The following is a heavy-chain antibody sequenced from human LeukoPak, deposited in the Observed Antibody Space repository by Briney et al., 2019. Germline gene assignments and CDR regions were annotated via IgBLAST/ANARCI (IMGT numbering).Heavy chain of an antibody. Sequence: GGSLRLSCAASGFTFTNYGMSWVRQAPGKGLEWVSAISGSGGSTYYADSVKGRFTISRDNSKNTLYLQMNSLRAEDTAVYYCAKDLGVRGVPRGSDYWGQGTLVTVSS. D-gene: IGHD3-10*01. J-gene: IGHJ4*02. CDR3: AKDLGVRGVPRGSDY. V-gene: IGHV3-23*01. CDR1: GFTFTNYG. CDR2: ISGSGGST.